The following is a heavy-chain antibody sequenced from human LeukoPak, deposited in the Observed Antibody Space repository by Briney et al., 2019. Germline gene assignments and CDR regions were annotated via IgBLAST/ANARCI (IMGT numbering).Heavy chain of an antibody. CDR3: ARDGFGESFFDY. V-gene: IGHV3-33*01. CDR2: IWYDGSSK. Sequence: GGSLRLSCAASGFTFSSYGMHWVRQAPGKGLEWVAVIWYDGSSKYYADSVKGRFTISRDNSKNTLYLQMNSLRAEDTAVYYCARDGFGESFFDYWGQGTLVTVSS. CDR1: GFTFSSYG. D-gene: IGHD3-10*01. J-gene: IGHJ4*02.